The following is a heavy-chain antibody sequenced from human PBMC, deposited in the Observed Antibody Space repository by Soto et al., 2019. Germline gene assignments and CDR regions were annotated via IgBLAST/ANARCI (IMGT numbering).Heavy chain of an antibody. J-gene: IGHJ6*02. CDR1: GGSFSDYD. V-gene: IGHV4-34*01. Sequence: QVQLQQWGAGLLKPSETLSLTCAVYGGSFSDYDWSWIRQPPGKGLEWIGEINHSGSPNYNPSLNSRVTRSVARTSNQFSLKLSSVTAADTAVYYCARGGSYGSGSYVRYYYGMDVWGQGTTVTVSS. CDR2: INHSGSP. CDR3: ARGGSYGSGSYVRYYYGMDV. D-gene: IGHD3-10*01.